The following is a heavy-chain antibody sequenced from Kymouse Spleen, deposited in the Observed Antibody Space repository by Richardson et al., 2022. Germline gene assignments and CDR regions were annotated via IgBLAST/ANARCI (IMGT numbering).Heavy chain of an antibody. D-gene: IGHD3-10*01. CDR1: GGSISSSSYY. CDR2: IYYSGST. Sequence: QLQLQESGPGLVKPSETLSLTCTVSGGSISSSSYYWGWIRQPPGKGLEWIGSIYYSGSTYYNPSLKSRVTISVDTSKNQFSLKLSSVTAADTAVYYCARMVRGVADAFDIWGQGTMVTVSS. V-gene: IGHV4-39*01. CDR3: ARMVRGVADAFDI. J-gene: IGHJ3*02.